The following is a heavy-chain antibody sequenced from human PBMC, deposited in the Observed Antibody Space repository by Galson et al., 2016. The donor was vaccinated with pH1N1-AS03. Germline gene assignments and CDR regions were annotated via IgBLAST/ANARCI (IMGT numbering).Heavy chain of an antibody. CDR3: ARNSDSLGAFDV. CDR1: GGTFDNRP. Sequence: SVKVSCKASGGTFDNRPINWVRQAPGQGLEWMGGFIPIFGTTNYAPKYQGRVTFTTDDSTTTVYMELSNLRSEDTAVYYCARNSDSLGAFDVWGQGTLLSVSS. CDR2: FIPIFGTT. J-gene: IGHJ3*01. V-gene: IGHV1-69*05. D-gene: IGHD1-7*01.